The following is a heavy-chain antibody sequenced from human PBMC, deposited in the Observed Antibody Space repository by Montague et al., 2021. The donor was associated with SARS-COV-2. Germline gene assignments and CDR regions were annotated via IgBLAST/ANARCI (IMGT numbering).Heavy chain of an antibody. J-gene: IGHJ4*02. CDR3: AKIVFQGGSNVFDN. Sequence: SLSLSCAASGFTFSGYGMSWVRQAPGKGLEWVSGFDNDGDSPYYTNSVXGRFTISRDIYKNTLCLQMNSLTAEDTAVYYCAKIVFQGGSNVFDNWGQGTLVTVSS. CDR1: GFTFSGYG. D-gene: IGHD5-24*01. CDR2: FDNDGDSP. V-gene: IGHV3-23*01.